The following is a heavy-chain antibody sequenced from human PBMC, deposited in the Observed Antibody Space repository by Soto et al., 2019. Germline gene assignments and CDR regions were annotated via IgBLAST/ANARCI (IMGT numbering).Heavy chain of an antibody. CDR1: GFSFSDDY. CDR2: ISSNGNTK. Sequence: QVQLVESGGGLVKPGGSLRLSCAASGFSFSDDYMSWIRQAPGKGLEWVSYISSNGNTKYYADSVKGRFIISRDNANSSLYLQLNSLRPEGPAVYYCAKYARTSHLWSLFFNTYYCFYDIVVWGKGNTVTVSS. D-gene: IGHD3-3*02. CDR3: AKYARTSHLWSLFFNTYYCFYDIVV. J-gene: IGHJ6*03. V-gene: IGHV3-11*01.